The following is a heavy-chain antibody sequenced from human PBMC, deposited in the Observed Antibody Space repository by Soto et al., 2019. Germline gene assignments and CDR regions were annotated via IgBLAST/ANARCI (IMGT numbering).Heavy chain of an antibody. CDR2: IYHSGST. D-gene: IGHD1-26*01. V-gene: IGHV4-4*02. Sequence: SETLSLTCAVSGGSISSSNWWSRVRQPPGKGLEWIGEIYHSGSTNYNPSLKSRVTISVDKSKNQFSLKLSSVTAADTAVYYCARSDSGSYLNFDYWGQGTLVTVS. CDR3: ARSDSGSYLNFDY. CDR1: GGSISSSNW. J-gene: IGHJ4*02.